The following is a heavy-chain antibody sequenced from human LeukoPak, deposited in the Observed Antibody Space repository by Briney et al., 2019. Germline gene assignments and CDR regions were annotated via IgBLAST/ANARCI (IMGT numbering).Heavy chain of an antibody. J-gene: IGHJ3*02. V-gene: IGHV1-2*02. D-gene: IGHD3-22*01. CDR2: INPNSGDT. CDR3: ARTLVVINDAFDI. Sequence: ASVKVSCKTSGYTFTGYYIHWVRQAPGQGLEWMGWINPNSGDTNYAQKFQGRVSITGDTSISTAYMELSRLRSDDTAVYYCARTLVVINDAFDIWGQGTMVTVSS. CDR1: GYTFTGYY.